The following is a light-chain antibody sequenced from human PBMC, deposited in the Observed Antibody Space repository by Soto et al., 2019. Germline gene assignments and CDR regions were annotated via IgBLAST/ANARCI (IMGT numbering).Light chain of an antibody. CDR2: DVS. J-gene: IGLJ2*01. CDR1: SSDVGGYNY. CDR3: SSYTSSIVV. V-gene: IGLV2-14*01. Sequence: QSALTQPASVSGSPGQSITISCTGTSSDVGGYNYGSWYQQHPGKAPILMIYDVSNRPSGVANRFSGSKSGNTASPTIAGLQAEDEADYYCSSYTSSIVVFGGGTKLTVL.